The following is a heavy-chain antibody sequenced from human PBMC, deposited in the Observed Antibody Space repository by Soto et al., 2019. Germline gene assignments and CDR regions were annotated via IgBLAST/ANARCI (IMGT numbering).Heavy chain of an antibody. CDR1: GFTFDDYA. J-gene: IGHJ6*02. CDR3: AKGDSGEFPYSYGMDV. D-gene: IGHD4-17*01. V-gene: IGHV3-9*01. Sequence: GGSLRLSCAASGFTFDDYAMHWVRQAPGKGLEWVSGISWNSGSIGYADSVKGRFTISRDNAKNSLYLQMNSLRAEDTALYYCAKGDSGEFPYSYGMDVWGQGTTVTVSS. CDR2: ISWNSGSI.